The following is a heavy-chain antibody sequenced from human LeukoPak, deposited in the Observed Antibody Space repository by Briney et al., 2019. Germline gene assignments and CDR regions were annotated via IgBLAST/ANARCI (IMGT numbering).Heavy chain of an antibody. CDR2: IYYSGST. V-gene: IGHV4-59*01. J-gene: IGHJ6*02. Sequence: SETLSLTCAVYGGSFSGYYWSWIRQPPGKGLEWIGYIYYSGSTNYNPSLKSRVTISVDTSKNQFSLKLSSVTAADTAVYYCARVGGSSPYNYYYYYGMDVWGQGTTVTVSS. CDR3: ARVGGSSPYNYYYYYGMDV. D-gene: IGHD6-13*01. CDR1: GGSFSGYY.